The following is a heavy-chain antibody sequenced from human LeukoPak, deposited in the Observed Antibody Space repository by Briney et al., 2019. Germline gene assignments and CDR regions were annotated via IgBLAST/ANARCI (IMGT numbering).Heavy chain of an antibody. D-gene: IGHD5-18*01. CDR3: ARDKSGYRYGDAFDI. CDR2: FHTTGST. CDR1: GGSISSGSYY. Sequence: SETLSLTCTVSGGSISSGSYYWSWILQSAGKGLECIGHFHTTGSTDYNPSLKSRATISLETSKGQFSLKLRSVTAADTAVYYCARDKSGYRYGDAFDIWGQGTVVSVSS. V-gene: IGHV4-61*09. J-gene: IGHJ3*02.